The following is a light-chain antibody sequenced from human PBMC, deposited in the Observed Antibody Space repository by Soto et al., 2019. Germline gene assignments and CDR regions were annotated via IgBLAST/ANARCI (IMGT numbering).Light chain of an antibody. V-gene: IGLV2-18*02. Sequence: HSVLTQPPSVSGSPGQSVAVSCTGTSSDVGSYNRVSWYQQPPGTAPKLIIYEVNNRPSGVPDRFSGSKSGNTASLTISGLQAEDEADYYCSSFTTSTTYVFGTGTKVTVL. CDR1: SSDVGSYNR. CDR3: SSFTTSTTYV. J-gene: IGLJ1*01. CDR2: EVN.